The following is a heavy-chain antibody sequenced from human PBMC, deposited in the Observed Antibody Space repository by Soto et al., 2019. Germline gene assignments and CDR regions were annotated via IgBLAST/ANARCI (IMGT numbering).Heavy chain of an antibody. CDR3: AKDLAYDTSGYFPYYFQY. CDR2: ISGSGGST. CDR1: GFTFYSYA. D-gene: IGHD3-22*01. Sequence: GGSLRLSCAASGFTFYSYAMGGVRQAPGKALEWVSGISGSGGSTYYADSVKGRFTSSRDNSKNTLYLQMNSLRAEDTAVYYCAKDLAYDTSGYFPYYFQYWGQGALVTVSS. J-gene: IGHJ4*02. V-gene: IGHV3-23*01.